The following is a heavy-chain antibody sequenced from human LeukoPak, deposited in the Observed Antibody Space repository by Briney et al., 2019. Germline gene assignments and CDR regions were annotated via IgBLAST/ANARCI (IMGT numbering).Heavy chain of an antibody. J-gene: IGHJ5*02. CDR3: ARYRGSSWYFLGWFDP. D-gene: IGHD6-13*01. CDR2: IYYSGST. V-gene: IGHV4-31*03. Sequence: SETLSLTCTVSGGSISSGGYYWSWIRQHPGKGLEWIGYIYYSGSTYYNPSLKSRVTISVDTSKNQFSLKLSSVTAADTAVYYCARYRGSSWYFLGWFDPWGQGTLVTVSS. CDR1: GGSISSGGYY.